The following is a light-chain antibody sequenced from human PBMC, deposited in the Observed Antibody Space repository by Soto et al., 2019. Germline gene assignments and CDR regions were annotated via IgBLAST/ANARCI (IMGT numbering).Light chain of an antibody. J-gene: IGLJ2*01. Sequence: QSALTQPASVSGSPGQSITISCTGTISDVGAYNYVSWYQQHPAKAPKLMIYDVSNRPSGVSNRFSGSKSGNTASLTISGLQAEDEADYYCSSFTNSSTQLFGGGTKLTVL. V-gene: IGLV2-14*01. CDR3: SSFTNSSTQL. CDR1: ISDVGAYNY. CDR2: DVS.